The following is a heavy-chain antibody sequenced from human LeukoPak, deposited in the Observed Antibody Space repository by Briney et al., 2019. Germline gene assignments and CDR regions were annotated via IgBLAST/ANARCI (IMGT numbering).Heavy chain of an antibody. D-gene: IGHD3-3*02. V-gene: IGHV3-74*01. CDR1: GFTFSSYW. Sequence: PGGSLRLSCAASGFTFSSYWMLWVRQAPGKGLVWVSRVDSDGSSTSYADSVKGRFTISRDNTKNTLSLQMNSLRAEDTAVYYCARDGILGSHDYWGQGTLVTVSS. CDR3: ARDGILGSHDY. J-gene: IGHJ4*02. CDR2: VDSDGSST.